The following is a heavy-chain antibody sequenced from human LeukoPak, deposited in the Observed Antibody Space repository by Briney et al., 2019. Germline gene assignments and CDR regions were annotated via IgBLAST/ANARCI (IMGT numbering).Heavy chain of an antibody. CDR1: GGSFSSHY. CDR2: IYYSGST. Sequence: SETLSLTCTVSGGSFSSHYWSWIRQPPGKGLEWIGYIYYSGSTDYNPSLKSRVTMSLDTSKNQFSLNLSSVTAADTAVYYCARAVITFGGAVAKGFDCWGQGTLVTVSS. D-gene: IGHD3-16*01. CDR3: ARAVITFGGAVAKGFDC. J-gene: IGHJ4*02. V-gene: IGHV4-59*11.